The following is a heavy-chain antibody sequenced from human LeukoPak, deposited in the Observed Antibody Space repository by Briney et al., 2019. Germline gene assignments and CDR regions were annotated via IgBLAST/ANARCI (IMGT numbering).Heavy chain of an antibody. CDR2: INPNSGGT. CDR3: ARANKLGNVVLPFY. J-gene: IGHJ4*02. Sequence: GPSVKVSCKASGYTLTGSYVHWVRQAPGQGLEWMGRINPNSGGTNYAQKFQGSVTMTRDTSTSTVYMELSSLRSEDTAVYYCARANKLGNVVLPFYWGQGTLVTVSS. V-gene: IGHV1-2*06. D-gene: IGHD7-27*01. CDR1: GYTLTGSY.